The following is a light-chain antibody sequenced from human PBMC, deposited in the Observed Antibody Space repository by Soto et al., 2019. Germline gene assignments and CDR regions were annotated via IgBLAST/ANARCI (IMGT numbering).Light chain of an antibody. CDR2: DAS. V-gene: IGKV3-11*01. CDR3: RQRRNWHT. Sequence: EIVLTQSPATLSLSPGERATLSCKASQSVGSFLVWYQQKPGQAPRLLSYDASNRATGIPDRCSGSGSGTDYALTIRSLEPEGFAVYYCRQRRNWHTFGQGTKREIK. CDR1: QSVGSF. J-gene: IGKJ2*01.